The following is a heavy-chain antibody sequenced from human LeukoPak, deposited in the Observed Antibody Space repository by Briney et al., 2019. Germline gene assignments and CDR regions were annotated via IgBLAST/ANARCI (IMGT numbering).Heavy chain of an antibody. CDR2: IKQDGSEK. J-gene: IGHJ4*02. CDR3: ARYSRSWDLDY. Sequence: QAGGSLRLSCAASGFTFSSYWMSWVRQAPGKGLEWVVHIKQDGSEKYYVDSVKGRFAISRDNAKNSLYLQMNCLGAEDTAVYFCARYSRSWDLDYWGQGTLVTVSS. CDR1: GFTFSSYW. V-gene: IGHV3-7*01. D-gene: IGHD6-13*01.